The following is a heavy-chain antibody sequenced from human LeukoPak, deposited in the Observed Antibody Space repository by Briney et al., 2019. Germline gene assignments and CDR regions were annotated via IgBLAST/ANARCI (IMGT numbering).Heavy chain of an antibody. Sequence: GGSLRLSCAASGFTFSNYGMHWVRQAPGKGLEWVAFIRYDGTNKYYADSVKGRFTISRDNSKNTLYLQMNSLRAEDTAVYYCAKVSCSGVSCYSPTGYYYMDVWGKGTTVTISS. CDR1: GFTFSNYG. CDR2: IRYDGTNK. J-gene: IGHJ6*03. V-gene: IGHV3-30*02. CDR3: AKVSCSGVSCYSPTGYYYMDV. D-gene: IGHD2-15*01.